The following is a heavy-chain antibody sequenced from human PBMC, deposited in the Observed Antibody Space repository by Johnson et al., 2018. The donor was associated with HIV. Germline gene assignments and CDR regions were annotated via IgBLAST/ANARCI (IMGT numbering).Heavy chain of an antibody. CDR2: ISYDGSNK. CDR3: ARAGAVGFDAFDI. CDR1: GFTFSSYG. V-gene: IGHV3-30*03. D-gene: IGHD6-19*01. J-gene: IGHJ3*02. Sequence: VQLVESGGGVVQPGRSLRLSCAASGFTFSSYGMHWVRQAPGKGLEWVAVISYDGSNKYYADSVKGRFTISRDNSKNTLYLQMNSLRAEDTAVYYCARAGAVGFDAFDIWGQGTMVTVSS.